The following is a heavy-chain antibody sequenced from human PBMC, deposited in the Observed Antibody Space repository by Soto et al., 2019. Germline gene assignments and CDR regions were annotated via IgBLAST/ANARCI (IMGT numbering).Heavy chain of an antibody. Sequence: EVQLVESGGGLVQPGGSLRLSCTASRFTFNTYEMNWVRQAPGKGLEWVSYISSDGNTIYYADSVKGRFAISRDNAKNSLYLQMNSLRAEDTAVYYCARDGGHSYGYWSMDVWGQETTVTVSS. CDR1: RFTFNTYE. D-gene: IGHD5-18*01. J-gene: IGHJ6*02. CDR3: ARDGGHSYGYWSMDV. V-gene: IGHV3-48*03. CDR2: ISSDGNTI.